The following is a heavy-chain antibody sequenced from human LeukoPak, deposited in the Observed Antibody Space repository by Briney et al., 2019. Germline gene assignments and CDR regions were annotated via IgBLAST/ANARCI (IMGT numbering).Heavy chain of an antibody. V-gene: IGHV4-59*01. D-gene: IGHD5-24*01. CDR1: GGSFSGYY. J-gene: IGHJ4*02. CDR2: IYYSGST. Sequence: KPSETLSLTCAVYGGSFSGYYWSWIRQPPGKGLEWIGYIYYSGSTNYNPSLKSRVTISVDTSKNQFSLKLSSVTAADTAVYYCARGRDGYRDYWGQGTLVTVSS. CDR3: ARGRDGYRDY.